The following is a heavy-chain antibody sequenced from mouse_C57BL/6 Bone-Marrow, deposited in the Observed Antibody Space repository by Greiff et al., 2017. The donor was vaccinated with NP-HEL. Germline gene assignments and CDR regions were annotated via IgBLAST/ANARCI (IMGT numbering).Heavy chain of an antibody. V-gene: IGHV10-1*01. Sequence: DVQLVESGGGLVQPKGSLKLSCAASGFSFNTYAMNWVRQAPGKGLEWVARIRSKSNNYATYYADSVKARFTIPRVDSESMLYLQMNILKTEDTAMYYCVRHYDGYYVGYFDVWGTGTTVTVSS. D-gene: IGHD2-3*01. CDR1: GFSFNTYA. CDR2: IRSKSNNYAT. CDR3: VRHYDGYYVGYFDV. J-gene: IGHJ1*03.